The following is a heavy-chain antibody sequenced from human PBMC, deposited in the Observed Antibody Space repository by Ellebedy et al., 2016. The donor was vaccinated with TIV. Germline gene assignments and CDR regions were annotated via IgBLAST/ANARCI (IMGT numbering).Heavy chain of an antibody. CDR3: AHRGGYCSSTSCLPAGWFDP. CDR2: IYWNDDK. CDR1: GFSLSTSGVG. V-gene: IGHV2-5*01. D-gene: IGHD2-2*01. Sequence: GPTLVKPTQTLTLTCTFSGFSLSTSGVGVGWIRQPPGKALEWLALIYWNDDKRYSPSLKSRLAITKDTSKNQVVLTMTNMDPVDTATYYCAHRGGYCSSTSCLPAGWFDPWGQGTLVTVSS. J-gene: IGHJ5*02.